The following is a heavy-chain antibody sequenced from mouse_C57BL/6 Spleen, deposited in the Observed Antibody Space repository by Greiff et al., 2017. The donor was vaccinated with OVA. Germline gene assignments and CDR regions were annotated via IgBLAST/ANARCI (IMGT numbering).Heavy chain of an antibody. CDR2: INPGSGGT. CDR1: GYAFTNYL. J-gene: IGHJ2*01. V-gene: IGHV1-54*01. Sequence: VQLQESGAELVRPGTSVKVSCKASGYAFTNYLIEWVKQRPGQGLEWIGVINPGSGGTNYNEKFKGKATLTADKSSSTAYMQLSSLTSEDSAVYFCARSVLLENFDYWGQGTTLTVSS. CDR3: ARSVLLENFDY. D-gene: IGHD1-1*01.